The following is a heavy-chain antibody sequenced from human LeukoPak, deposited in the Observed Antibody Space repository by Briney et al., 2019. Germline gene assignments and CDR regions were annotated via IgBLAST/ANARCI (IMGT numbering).Heavy chain of an antibody. Sequence: TGGSLRLPCAASGFTFSSYAMSWVRQAPGKGLEWVSAISGNGGSTYNADSVKGRFTISRDNSENTLYLQMNSLRAEDTAVYYCAKGYSSSWYYFDYWGQGTLVTVSS. J-gene: IGHJ4*02. CDR1: GFTFSSYA. D-gene: IGHD6-13*01. CDR2: ISGNGGST. CDR3: AKGYSSSWYYFDY. V-gene: IGHV3-23*01.